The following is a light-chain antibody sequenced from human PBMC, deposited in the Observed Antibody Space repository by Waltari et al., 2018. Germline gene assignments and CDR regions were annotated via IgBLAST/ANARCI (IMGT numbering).Light chain of an antibody. CDR1: QSVLYSSNNKNY. V-gene: IGKV4-1*01. Sequence: DIVMTQSPDSLAVSLGERATINCKSSQSVLYSSNNKNYLAWYQQKPGQPPKLLIYWASTRESGVPDRFSGSVSGTDFTLTISSLQAEDVEVYYSQQYYPVPPHTFGGGSKVVIK. CDR3: QQYYPVPPHT. J-gene: IGKJ4*01. CDR2: WAS.